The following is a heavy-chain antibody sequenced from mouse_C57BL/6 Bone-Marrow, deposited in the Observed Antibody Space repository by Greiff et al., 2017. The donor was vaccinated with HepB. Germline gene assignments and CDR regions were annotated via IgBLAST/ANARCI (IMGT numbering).Heavy chain of an antibody. D-gene: IGHD1-1*01. V-gene: IGHV1-64*01. CDR1: GYTFTSYW. CDR2: IHPNSGST. CDR3: ARRGGSSHFAY. J-gene: IGHJ3*01. Sequence: QVQLQQPGAELVKPGASVKLSCKASGYTFTSYWMHWVKQRPGQGLEWIGMIHPNSGSTNYNEKFKSKATLTVDKSSSTAYMQLSSLTSEDSAVYYCARRGGSSHFAYWGQGTLVTVSA.